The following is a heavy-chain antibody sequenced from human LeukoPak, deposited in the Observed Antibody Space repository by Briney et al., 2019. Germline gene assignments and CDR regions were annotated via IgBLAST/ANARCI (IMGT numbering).Heavy chain of an antibody. CDR1: GGTFSSYA. Sequence: SVKVSCKASGGTFSSYAISWVRQAPGQGLEWMGGIIPIFGTANYAQKFQGRVTITADESTSTAYMELSSLRSEDTAVYYCARGGLLWFGELLQGNWFDPWGQGTLVTGSS. V-gene: IGHV1-69*13. J-gene: IGHJ5*02. D-gene: IGHD3-10*01. CDR2: IIPIFGTA. CDR3: ARGGLLWFGELLQGNWFDP.